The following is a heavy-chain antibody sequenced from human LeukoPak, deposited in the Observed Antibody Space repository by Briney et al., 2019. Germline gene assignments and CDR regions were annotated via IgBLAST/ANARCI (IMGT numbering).Heavy chain of an antibody. CDR2: IRHDGSDT. Sequence: PGGSLRLSCAASGFTFSNHWMSWVRQPPGKGLEWVANIRHDGSDTKYVDSVKGRFTISRDKAKNSLYLQMNTLRAEDAAVYYCARRTPIAAGGWGYGMDAWGQGTTVTVS. D-gene: IGHD6-13*01. CDR3: ARRTPIAAGGWGYGMDA. J-gene: IGHJ6*02. V-gene: IGHV3-7*03. CDR1: GFTFSNHW.